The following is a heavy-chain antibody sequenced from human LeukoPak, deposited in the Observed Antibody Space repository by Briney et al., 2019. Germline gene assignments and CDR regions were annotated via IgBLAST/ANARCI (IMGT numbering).Heavy chain of an antibody. CDR3: ARVGRSYFRIYFEY. Sequence: PSETLSLTCTVSGGSISSSSYYWGWIRQPPGKGLEWIGSIYYSGSTYYNPSLKSRVTISVDTSKNQFSLKLSSVTAADTAVYYCARVGRSYFRIYFEYWGQGTLVTVSS. D-gene: IGHD3-10*01. V-gene: IGHV4-39*07. CDR2: IYYSGST. J-gene: IGHJ4*02. CDR1: GGSISSSSYY.